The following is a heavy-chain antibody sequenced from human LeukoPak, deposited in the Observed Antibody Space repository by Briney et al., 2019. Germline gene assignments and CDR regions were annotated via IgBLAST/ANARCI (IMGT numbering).Heavy chain of an antibody. CDR1: GFTFSSYA. CDR2: VSGSGGST. Sequence: GGSLRLSCAASGFTFSSYAMSWVRQAPGKGLEWVSAVSGSGGSTYYADSVKGRFTISRDNSKNTLHLQMNSLRAEDTAVYYCAKGIVNWGKYYFDYWGQGTLVTVSS. J-gene: IGHJ4*02. V-gene: IGHV3-23*01. D-gene: IGHD7-27*01. CDR3: AKGIVNWGKYYFDY.